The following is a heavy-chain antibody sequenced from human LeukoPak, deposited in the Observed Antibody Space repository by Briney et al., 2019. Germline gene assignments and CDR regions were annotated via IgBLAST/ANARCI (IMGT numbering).Heavy chain of an antibody. D-gene: IGHD3-9*01. V-gene: IGHV3-20*01. CDR3: ARHYDILTGYDAFDI. CDR1: GFTFDDYG. Sequence: GGSLRLSCAASGFTFDDYGMSWVRQAPGKGLEWVSGINWNGGSTGYADSVKGRFTISRDNAKNSLYLQMNSLRAEDTALYHCARHYDILTGYDAFDIWGQGTMVTVSS. CDR2: INWNGGST. J-gene: IGHJ3*02.